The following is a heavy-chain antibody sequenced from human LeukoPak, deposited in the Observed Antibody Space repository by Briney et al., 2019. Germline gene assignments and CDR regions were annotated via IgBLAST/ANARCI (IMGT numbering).Heavy chain of an antibody. Sequence: PSETLSLTCAVYGGSFGGYYWSWIRQPPGKGLEWIGEINDSGSTNYIPSLKSRVTISVDRSKNQFSLWLSSVTAVDTAVYYCASASTWGQGTLVTVSS. V-gene: IGHV4-34*01. CDR1: GGSFGGYY. J-gene: IGHJ5*02. CDR3: ASAST. CDR2: INDSGST.